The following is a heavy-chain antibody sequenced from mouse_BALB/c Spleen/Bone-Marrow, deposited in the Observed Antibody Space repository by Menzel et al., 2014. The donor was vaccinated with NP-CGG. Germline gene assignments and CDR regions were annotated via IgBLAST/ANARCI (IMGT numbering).Heavy chain of an antibody. V-gene: IGHV14-3*02. CDR2: IDPANGNT. Sequence: SGAELVKPGASVKLSCTASGFNINDTYMHWVKQRPEQGLEWIGRIDPANGNTKYDPKFQGKATITVDTSSNTAFLQLSSLTSEDTAVYYCAAYYYGSSSFAYWGQGTLVTISA. CDR1: GFNINDTY. D-gene: IGHD1-1*01. CDR3: AAYYYGSSSFAY. J-gene: IGHJ3*01.